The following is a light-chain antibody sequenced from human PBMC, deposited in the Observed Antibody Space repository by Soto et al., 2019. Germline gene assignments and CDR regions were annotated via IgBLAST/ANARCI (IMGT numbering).Light chain of an antibody. CDR1: ALTKQY. J-gene: IGLJ1*01. CDR3: QTSDSGGTYL. V-gene: IGLV3-25*02. CDR2: KDT. Sequence: SSELTQPPSVSVSPGQTARITCSGDALTKQYAYWYQQKSGQAPVLLMNKDTERPAGIHERFSGSSSGRTVTLTISAVQAEDEHDYYCQTSDSGGTYLFGSGTKVTVL.